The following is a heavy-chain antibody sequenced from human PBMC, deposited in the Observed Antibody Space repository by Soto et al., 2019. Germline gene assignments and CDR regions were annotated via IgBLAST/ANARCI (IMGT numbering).Heavy chain of an antibody. CDR3: APLSVSLSGPYGIHV. CDR1: GYSVSSSDYY. CDR2: MLYSGLT. V-gene: IGHV4-39*01. Sequence: SETLSLTCSVSGYSVSSSDYYWAWLRQPPGKGLEWIGSMLYSGLTYYNPSLKSRVTLSVDTSKNQFSVRLNSVTASDTAVYYCAPLSVSLSGPYGIHVWGQGTTVTVSS. J-gene: IGHJ6*02. D-gene: IGHD2-15*01.